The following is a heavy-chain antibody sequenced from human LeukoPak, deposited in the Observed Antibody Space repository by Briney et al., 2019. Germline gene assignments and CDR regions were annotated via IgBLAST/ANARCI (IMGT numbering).Heavy chain of an antibody. CDR2: IYYSGST. Sequence: PSETLSLTCTVSGGSLSSYYWSWIRQPPGKGLEWIGYIYYSGSTNYNPSLKSRVTISVDTSKNQFSLKLSSVTAADTAVYYCARALSVVPAPDYWGQGTLVTVSS. V-gene: IGHV4-59*01. J-gene: IGHJ4*02. CDR1: GGSLSSYY. D-gene: IGHD2-2*01. CDR3: ARALSVVPAPDY.